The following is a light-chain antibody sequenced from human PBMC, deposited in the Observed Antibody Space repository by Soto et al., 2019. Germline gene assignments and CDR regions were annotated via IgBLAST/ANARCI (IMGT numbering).Light chain of an antibody. Sequence: EIVLTQSPGTLSLSPGERATLFCRASQSISSDYLAWYQQKPGQAPRLLIYGASSRATGIPDRFSGSASGTDFTLTISRLEPEDFAVYYCQQYGSSPMCSFGQGTKLEIK. CDR1: QSISSDY. CDR2: GAS. J-gene: IGKJ2*02. V-gene: IGKV3-20*01. CDR3: QQYGSSPMCS.